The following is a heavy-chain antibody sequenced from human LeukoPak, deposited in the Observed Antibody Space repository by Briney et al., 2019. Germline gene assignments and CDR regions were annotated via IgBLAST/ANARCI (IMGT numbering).Heavy chain of an antibody. D-gene: IGHD1-26*01. V-gene: IGHV4-59*06. CDR3: ARSGRSGSPEADASDI. CDR1: GGSISSYY. CDR2: IYYSGST. J-gene: IGHJ3*02. Sequence: SETLSPTCTVSGGSISSYYWSWIRQPPGKGLEWIGYIYYSGSTYYNPSLKSRVTISVDTSKNQFSLKLSSVTAADTAVYYCARSGRSGSPEADASDIWGQGTMVTVSS.